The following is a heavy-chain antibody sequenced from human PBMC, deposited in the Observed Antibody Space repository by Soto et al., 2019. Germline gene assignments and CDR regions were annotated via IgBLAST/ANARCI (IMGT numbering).Heavy chain of an antibody. Sequence: ASVKVSCKASGDKFSSYTISWVYQAPGQGLEWMGRINPSGGSTSYAQKFQGRVTMTRDTSTSTVYMELSSLRSEDTAVYYCARDLNGYCSSTSCPNWFDPWGQGTLVTVSS. D-gene: IGHD2-2*03. CDR1: GDKFSSYT. CDR2: INPSGGST. J-gene: IGHJ5*02. V-gene: IGHV1-46*01. CDR3: ARDLNGYCSSTSCPNWFDP.